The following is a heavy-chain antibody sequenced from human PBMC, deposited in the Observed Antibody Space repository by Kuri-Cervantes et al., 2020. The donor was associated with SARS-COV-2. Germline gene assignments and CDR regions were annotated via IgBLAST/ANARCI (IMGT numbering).Heavy chain of an antibody. CDR3: AGGFDYGNYPYYYGMDV. J-gene: IGHJ6*02. D-gene: IGHD4-11*01. CDR1: GYTFTTYG. Sequence: ASVKVSCKASGYTFTTYGITWVRQAPGQGLEWMGWISTYNANADYAQKLQGRVTMTTDTSTSIAYMELRSLRSDDTATYYCAGGFDYGNYPYYYGMDVWGQGTTVTVSS. CDR2: ISTYNANA. V-gene: IGHV1-18*04.